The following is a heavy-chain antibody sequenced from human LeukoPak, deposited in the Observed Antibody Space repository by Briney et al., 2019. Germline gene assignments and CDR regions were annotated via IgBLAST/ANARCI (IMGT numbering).Heavy chain of an antibody. D-gene: IGHD2-2*01. CDR1: GFTFRSFG. CDR2: INYDGSKQ. J-gene: IGHJ6*03. CDR3: AKDEVIPSYYYIDV. Sequence: PGGSLRLSCAASGFTFRSFGMHWVRQTPGKGLEWVAFINYDGSKQYYADSVKGRFSISRDSAKSTLYLQMNSLRGEDTAVYYCAKDEVIPSYYYIDVWGKGTTVTVSS. V-gene: IGHV3-30*02.